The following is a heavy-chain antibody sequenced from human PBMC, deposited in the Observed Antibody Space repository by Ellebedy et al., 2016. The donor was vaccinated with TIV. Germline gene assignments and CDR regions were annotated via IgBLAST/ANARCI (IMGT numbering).Heavy chain of an antibody. D-gene: IGHD6-13*01. CDR2: FFMGGST. CDR1: GGSFNSYY. V-gene: IGHV4-4*07. CDR3: ARGDSDSWYWAR. J-gene: IGHJ4*02. Sequence: SETLSLXXSVSGGSFNSYYWSWIRQSAGKCLEWIGRFFMGGSTSYNPSLKTRVTMSVDASTTQVSLKLSSVTAADTAVYFCARGDSDSWYWARWGQGTLVTVSS.